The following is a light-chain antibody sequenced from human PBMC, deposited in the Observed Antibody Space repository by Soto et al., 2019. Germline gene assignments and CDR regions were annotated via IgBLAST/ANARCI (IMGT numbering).Light chain of an antibody. CDR3: GTWDSSLSSHWV. J-gene: IGLJ3*02. CDR1: SSNSGNNY. V-gene: IGLV1-51*01. CDR2: DTN. Sequence: QSVLTQPPSVSAAPGQKVTISCSGSSSNSGNNYVSWYQQLPGTAPKLLIVDTNKRPSGIPDRFSGSKSGTSATLGITGLQTGDEADYYCGTWDSSLSSHWVFGGGTKLTVL.